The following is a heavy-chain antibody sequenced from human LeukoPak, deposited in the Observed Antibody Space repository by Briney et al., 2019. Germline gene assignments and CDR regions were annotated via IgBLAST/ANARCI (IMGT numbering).Heavy chain of an antibody. V-gene: IGHV3-30*02. CDR1: GFTFSSYG. Sequence: PGGSLRLSCAASGFTFSSYGMHWVRQAPGKGLEWVAFIRYDGSNKYYADSVKGRFTISRDNSKNTLYLQMNSLRAEDTAVYYCAVRDSSGWYERNFDYCGQGTLVTVSS. J-gene: IGHJ4*02. CDR2: IRYDGSNK. D-gene: IGHD6-19*01. CDR3: AVRDSSGWYERNFDY.